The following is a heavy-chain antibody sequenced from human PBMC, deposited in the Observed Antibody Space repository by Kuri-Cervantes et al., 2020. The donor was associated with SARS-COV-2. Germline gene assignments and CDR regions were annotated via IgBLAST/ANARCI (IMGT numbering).Heavy chain of an antibody. J-gene: IGHJ4*02. Sequence: ASVKVSCKASGYTFTSYDINWVRQATGQGLEWMGWMNPNSGNTGYAQKFQGRVTMTRNTSISTAYMGLSSLRSEDTAVYYCARSRITIFGVVTIPLDCWGQGTLVTVSS. D-gene: IGHD3-3*01. V-gene: IGHV1-8*02. CDR1: GYTFTSYD. CDR3: ARSRITIFGVVTIPLDC. CDR2: MNPNSGNT.